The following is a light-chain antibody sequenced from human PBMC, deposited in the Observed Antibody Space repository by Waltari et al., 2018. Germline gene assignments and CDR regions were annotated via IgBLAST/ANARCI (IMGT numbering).Light chain of an antibody. Sequence: SYELTQPPSVSVSPGQTASMTCSGDRLGDKYACWYQQKPGQSPVLVIYQDTKPPSRVPERFSGSKSGNTATLTISGTQAMDEADYYCQAWDSTTANYVFGPGTKMTVL. V-gene: IGLV3-1*01. CDR2: QDT. CDR3: QAWDSTTANYV. J-gene: IGLJ1*01. CDR1: RLGDKY.